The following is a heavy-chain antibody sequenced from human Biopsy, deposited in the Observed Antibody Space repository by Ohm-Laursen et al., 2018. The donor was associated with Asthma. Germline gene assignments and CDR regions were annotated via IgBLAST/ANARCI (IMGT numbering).Heavy chain of an antibody. V-gene: IGHV1-2*06. CDR2: INPNGGGT. CDR3: ARGQKSPGDRWFDP. Sequence: SSVKVSCKASGFTFMGYHIFWMRQAPGQGLEWMGRINPNGGGTHYAQKFQGRVTLTRDTSISTAYMDLTALTSDDTAVYYCARGQKSPGDRWFDPWGQGTLVTVSS. J-gene: IGHJ5*02. D-gene: IGHD7-27*01. CDR1: GFTFMGYH.